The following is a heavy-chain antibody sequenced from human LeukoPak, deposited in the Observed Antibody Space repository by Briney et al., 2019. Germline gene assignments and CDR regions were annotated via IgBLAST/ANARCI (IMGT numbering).Heavy chain of an antibody. CDR2: INPNSGGT. Sequence: ASAKVSCKASGYTFTNYYMHWVRQAPGQGLKWMGWINPNSGGTNYAQQFQGRVTMTRDTSISTAYMELSRLRSDDTAVYSCARAALYCTGGSCYFYAFDIWGQGTMVTVSS. CDR3: ARAALYCTGGSCYFYAFDI. D-gene: IGHD2-15*01. V-gene: IGHV1-2*02. CDR1: GYTFTNYY. J-gene: IGHJ3*02.